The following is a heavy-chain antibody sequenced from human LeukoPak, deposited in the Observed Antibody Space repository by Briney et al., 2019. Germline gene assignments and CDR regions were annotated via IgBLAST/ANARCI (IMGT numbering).Heavy chain of an antibody. CDR3: AGERGEEYSSGWYKRNYFDN. V-gene: IGHV4-4*02. Sequence: SETLSLTCTVSGGSISSSNWWSWVRQPPGKGLEWIGSIYYSGGTYYNPSLESRVAISADMSKNQFSLKLTSVTGADTAVYYCAGERGEEYSSGWYKRNYFDNWGQGIRVAVSS. CDR2: IYYSGGT. CDR1: GGSISSSNW. D-gene: IGHD6-19*01. J-gene: IGHJ4*02.